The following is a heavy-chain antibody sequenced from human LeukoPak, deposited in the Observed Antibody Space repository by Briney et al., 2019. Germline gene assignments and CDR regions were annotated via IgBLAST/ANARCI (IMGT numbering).Heavy chain of an antibody. D-gene: IGHD2-21*02. CDR3: ARDKSYGDSEDY. J-gene: IGHJ4*02. Sequence: PGGSLRLSCAASGFTFSTYWMSWVRQAPGKRLEWVANINQDGSEKYYVDSVKGRFTISRDNAKNSLYLQMNSLRAEDTAVYYCARDKSYGDSEDYWGQGTLVTVSS. CDR2: INQDGSEK. V-gene: IGHV3-7*05. CDR1: GFTFSTYW.